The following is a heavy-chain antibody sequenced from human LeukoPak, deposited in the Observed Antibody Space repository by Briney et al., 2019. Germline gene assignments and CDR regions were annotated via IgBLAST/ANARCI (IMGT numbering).Heavy chain of an antibody. V-gene: IGHV3-20*04. Sequence: GGSLRLSCAASGFTFNDYGMSWVRQAPGKGLEWVSAINGNGGTTNYADSVKGRFTISRDSAKKSLHLQMNSLRAEDTALYYCARNNFGPGATAFDIWGQGTMVTVSS. D-gene: IGHD3-10*02. J-gene: IGHJ3*02. CDR3: ARNNFGPGATAFDI. CDR2: INGNGGTT. CDR1: GFTFNDYG.